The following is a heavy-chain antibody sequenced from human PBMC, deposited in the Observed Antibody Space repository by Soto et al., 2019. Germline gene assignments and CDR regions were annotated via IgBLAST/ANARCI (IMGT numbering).Heavy chain of an antibody. D-gene: IGHD3-10*01. Sequence: PGGSLSLSCAASGFTVSSNYMSWVRQAPGKGLEWVSVIYSGGSTYYADSVKGRFTISRDNSKNTLYLQMNSLRAEDTAVYYCARDFSRDYGSGSYHYYYGMDVWGQGTTVTVSS. J-gene: IGHJ6*02. CDR3: ARDFSRDYGSGSYHYYYGMDV. CDR2: IYSGGST. CDR1: GFTVSSNY. V-gene: IGHV3-53*01.